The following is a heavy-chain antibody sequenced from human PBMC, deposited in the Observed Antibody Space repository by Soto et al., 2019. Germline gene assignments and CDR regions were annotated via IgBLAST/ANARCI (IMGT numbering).Heavy chain of an antibody. J-gene: IGHJ5*02. Sequence: QVQLVQSGAEVKKPGSSVKVSCKASGGTFSSYAISWVRQAPGQGLEWVGGIIPIFGTANYAQKFQGRVTITADESTSAAYMELSSLRSEDTPVYYCARVGGSHLYNWFARWGQGTLVTVSS. V-gene: IGHV1-69*01. CDR2: IIPIFGTA. CDR1: GGTFSSYA. D-gene: IGHD1-26*01. CDR3: ARVGGSHLYNWFAR.